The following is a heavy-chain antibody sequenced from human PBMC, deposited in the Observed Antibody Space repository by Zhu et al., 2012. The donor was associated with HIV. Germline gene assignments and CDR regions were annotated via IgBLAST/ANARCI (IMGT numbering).Heavy chain of an antibody. CDR3: ARDGGAGWLG. CDR1: GFTFSSYA. V-gene: IGHV3-23*01. J-gene: IGHJ4*02. D-gene: IGHD5-12*01. CDR2: ISGSGGST. Sequence: EVQILESGGGSVQPGGSLRLSCAASGFTFSSYAMSWVRQAPGKGLEWVSTISGSGGSTYYADSVRGRFTFSRDNSKNTLFLQMNSLRAEDTALYYCARDGGAGWLGWGQGNPGSPSPQ.